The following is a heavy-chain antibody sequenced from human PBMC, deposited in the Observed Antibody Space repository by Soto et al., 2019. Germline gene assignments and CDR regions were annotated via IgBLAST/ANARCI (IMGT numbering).Heavy chain of an antibody. CDR3: AQDLPDYYDSSGYYYGPFDY. D-gene: IGHD3-22*01. CDR1: GFSFSSYA. V-gene: IGHV3-23*01. J-gene: IGHJ4*02. CDR2: ISGSGGST. Sequence: GGSLRLCCSASGFSFSSYAMNWSRHAPGKVLEXVSAISGSGGSTYYADSDKGRFNIFRDNSKNTLYLQMNSLRAEDTAVYYCAQDLPDYYDSSGYYYGPFDYWGQGTLVTVSS.